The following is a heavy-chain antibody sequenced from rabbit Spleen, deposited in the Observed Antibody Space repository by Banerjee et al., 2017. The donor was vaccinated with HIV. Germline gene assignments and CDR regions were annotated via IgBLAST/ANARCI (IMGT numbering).Heavy chain of an antibody. J-gene: IGHJ4*01. CDR1: AFSFSDRDV. D-gene: IGHD4-1*01. CDR3: ARDLAGAIGWNFYL. CDR2: INAATAKP. V-gene: IGHV1S45*01. Sequence: QEHLEESGGGLVKPEGSLTLTCKASAFSFSDRDVMCWVRQAPGKGLEWIACINAATAKPVYATWAKGRFTISRASSTTVTLQMTSLTAADTATYFCARDLAGAIGWNFYLWGQGTLVTV.